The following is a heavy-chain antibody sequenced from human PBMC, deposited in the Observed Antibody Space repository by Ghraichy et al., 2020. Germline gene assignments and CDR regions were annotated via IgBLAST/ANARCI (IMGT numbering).Heavy chain of an antibody. D-gene: IGHD3-3*01. CDR1: GFTFSRYA. CDR3: ARDRPSGDVLSGYYTGYYNYGMDV. Sequence: GGSLRLSCAASGFTFSRYAVHWVRQAPGKGLEWVALISYDGSIIYYADSVKGRFTVSRDNSRNTLYLQMNSLRAQDTAVYYCARDRPSGDVLSGYYTGYYNYGMDVWGQGTTVTVSS. J-gene: IGHJ6*02. CDR2: ISYDGSII. V-gene: IGHV3-30-3*01.